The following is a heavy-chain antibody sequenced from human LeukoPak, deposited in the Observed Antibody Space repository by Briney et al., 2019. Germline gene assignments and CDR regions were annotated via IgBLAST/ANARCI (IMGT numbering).Heavy chain of an antibody. Sequence: PGGSLRLSCAGSGFTFSNYGMHWVRQAPGKGPEWVAVISYDGTNKYYADSVKGRFTISRDNSKNTLYLQMNSLRAEDTAVYYCARDHDPARMTLDYWGQGTLVTVSS. CDR2: ISYDGTNK. J-gene: IGHJ4*02. D-gene: IGHD3-3*01. CDR1: GFTFSNYG. V-gene: IGHV3-30*03. CDR3: ARDHDPARMTLDY.